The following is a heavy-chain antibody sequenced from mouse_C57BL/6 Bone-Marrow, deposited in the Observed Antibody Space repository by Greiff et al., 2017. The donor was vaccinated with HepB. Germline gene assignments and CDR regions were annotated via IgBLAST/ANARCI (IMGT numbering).Heavy chain of an antibody. Sequence: EVMLVESGGDLVKPGGSLKLSCAASGFTFSSYGMSWVRQTPDKRLEWVATISSGGSYTYYPDSVKGRFTISRDNAKNPLYLQMSSLKSEDTAMYYCAREGIYYPYFDYWGQGTTLTVSS. J-gene: IGHJ2*01. D-gene: IGHD2-1*01. CDR3: AREGIYYPYFDY. V-gene: IGHV5-6*01. CDR1: GFTFSSYG. CDR2: ISSGGSYT.